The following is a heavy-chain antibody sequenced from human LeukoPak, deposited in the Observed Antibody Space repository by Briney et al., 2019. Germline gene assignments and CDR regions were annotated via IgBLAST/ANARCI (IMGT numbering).Heavy chain of an antibody. CDR2: IYYSGST. Sequence: SETLSLTCTVSGGSISRSIYHWGWIRQPPGKGLEWIGSIYYSGSTYYNPSLKSRVTISVDTSKNQFSLKLNSVTAADTAVYYCGSLSGSYSRGYFDYWGQGTLVPVSS. D-gene: IGHD1-26*01. CDR3: GSLSGSYSRGYFDY. V-gene: IGHV4-39*01. J-gene: IGHJ4*02. CDR1: GGSISRSIYH.